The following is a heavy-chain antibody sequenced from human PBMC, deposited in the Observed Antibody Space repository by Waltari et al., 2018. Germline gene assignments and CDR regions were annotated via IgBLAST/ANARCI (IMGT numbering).Heavy chain of an antibody. D-gene: IGHD6-13*01. CDR3: ARHFSSSWHRFDD. CDR2: IYYSGTT. Sequence: QLQLQESGPGLVKPSETLSLTCTVSGASISSSTYYWGWIRQFPGKGLEWVGSIYYSGTTYYNPSLKSRVTMSVDTSKYQFSLKLSSVTAADTAVYYCARHFSSSWHRFDDWGQGTLVTVSS. CDR1: GASISSSTYY. J-gene: IGHJ4*02. V-gene: IGHV4-39*01.